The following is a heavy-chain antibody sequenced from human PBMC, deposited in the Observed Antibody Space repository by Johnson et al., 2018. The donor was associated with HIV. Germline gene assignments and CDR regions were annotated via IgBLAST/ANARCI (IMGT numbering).Heavy chain of an antibody. V-gene: IGHV3-30*19. D-gene: IGHD2/OR15-2a*01. CDR2: ISYDGSNK. CDR1: GFTFSSYG. J-gene: IGHJ3*01. CDR3: ASEASFAPRPETAFDV. Sequence: QVQLVESGGGVVQPGGSLRLSCAASGFTFSSYGMHWVRQAPGKGLEWVAVISYDGSNKYYADSVKGRFTISRDNSKNTLFLQMNSLRTEDTAVYFCASEASFAPRPETAFDVWGQGTKVTVSS.